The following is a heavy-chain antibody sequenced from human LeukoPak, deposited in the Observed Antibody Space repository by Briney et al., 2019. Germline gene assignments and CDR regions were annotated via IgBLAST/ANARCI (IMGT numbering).Heavy chain of an antibody. J-gene: IGHJ4*02. Sequence: SGTLSLTCTVSGGSISSSSYYWGWIRQPPGQGLEWIGKVPNSGNAYYSPSLKSRVTISVDTSKNQFSLKVSSVTAADTAVYYCARTGGYCSNISCYAVDYWGQGTLVTVSS. CDR2: VPNSGNA. CDR3: ARTGGYCSNISCYAVDY. CDR1: GGSISSSSYY. D-gene: IGHD2-2*01. V-gene: IGHV4-39*01.